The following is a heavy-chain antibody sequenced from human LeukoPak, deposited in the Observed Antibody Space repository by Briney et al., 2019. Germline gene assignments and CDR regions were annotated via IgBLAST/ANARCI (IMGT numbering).Heavy chain of an antibody. CDR2: MDATGST. J-gene: IGHJ6*03. CDR3: ASPIGLHDFAYMDV. D-gene: IGHD3-3*01. Sequence: KPSETLSLTCTVSGGSINRYFWNWIRQPAGEELEWIGRMDATGSTNYNPSPKSRVTMSVDTSKNQFYLKLNSVTAADTALYYCASPIGLHDFAYMDVWGKGTTVTVSS. CDR1: GGSINRYF. V-gene: IGHV4-4*07.